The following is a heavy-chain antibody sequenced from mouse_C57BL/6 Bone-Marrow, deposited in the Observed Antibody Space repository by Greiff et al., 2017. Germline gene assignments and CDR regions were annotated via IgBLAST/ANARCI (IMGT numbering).Heavy chain of an antibody. Sequence: EVQRVESGGGLVKPGGSLKLSCAASGFTFSDYGMHWVRQAPEKGLEWVAYISSGSSTIYYADTVKGRFTISRDNAKNTLFLQMTSLRSEDTAMYYCARPFITTVVAHFDYWGQGTTLTVSS. CDR3: ARPFITTVVAHFDY. CDR1: GFTFSDYG. J-gene: IGHJ2*01. CDR2: ISSGSSTI. D-gene: IGHD1-1*01. V-gene: IGHV5-17*01.